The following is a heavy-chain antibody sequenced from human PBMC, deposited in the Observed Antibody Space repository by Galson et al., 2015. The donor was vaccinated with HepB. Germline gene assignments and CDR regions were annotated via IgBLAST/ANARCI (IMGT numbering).Heavy chain of an antibody. D-gene: IGHD2-2*01. V-gene: IGHV4-4*02. Sequence: ETLSLTCTVSGGSISSSNWWSWVRQPPGKGLEWIGEIYHSGSTNYNPSLKSRVTISVDKSKNQFSLKLSSVTAADTAVYYCARDKGSYLGYCSSTSCYAWFDPWGQGTLVTVSS. CDR3: ARDKGSYLGYCSSTSCYAWFDP. J-gene: IGHJ5*02. CDR1: GGSISSSNW. CDR2: IYHSGST.